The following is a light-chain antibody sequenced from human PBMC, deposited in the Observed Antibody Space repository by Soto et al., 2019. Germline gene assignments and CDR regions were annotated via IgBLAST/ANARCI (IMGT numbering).Light chain of an antibody. CDR1: SSNIETYY. Sequence: QSVLTQPPSASGTPGQRVTISCSGSSSNIETYYVYWYQQLAGMAPKLLIYRNNQRPSGVPDRFSGSKSGTSASLAISGLRSEDEADYYCAAWDGSLRGVLFGGGTKLTVL. CDR2: RNN. V-gene: IGLV1-47*01. J-gene: IGLJ2*01. CDR3: AAWDGSLRGVL.